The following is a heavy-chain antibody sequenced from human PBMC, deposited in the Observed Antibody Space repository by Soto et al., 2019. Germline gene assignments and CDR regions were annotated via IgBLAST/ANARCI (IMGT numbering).Heavy chain of an antibody. Sequence: EVQLVESGGGLVQPGGSLRLSCAASGFTFSSYWMSWVRQAPGKGQEWVANIKQYGSEKYYVDSVKGRFTISRDNAKNSLYLQMNSLRAEDTAVYYCERDSRQWLVLRYWGQGTLVTVSS. CDR1: GFTFSSYW. J-gene: IGHJ4*02. CDR3: ERDSRQWLVLRY. D-gene: IGHD6-19*01. CDR2: IKQYGSEK. V-gene: IGHV3-7*04.